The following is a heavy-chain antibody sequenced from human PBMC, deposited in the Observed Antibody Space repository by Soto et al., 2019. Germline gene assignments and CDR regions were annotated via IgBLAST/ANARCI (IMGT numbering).Heavy chain of an antibody. V-gene: IGHV3-30*03. D-gene: IGHD3-22*01. CDR2: ISYDGSNK. J-gene: IGHJ4*02. CDR1: GFTFSSYG. CDR3: ASNGYYYDSSGYYNFDY. Sequence: QVQLVESGGGVVQPGRSLRLSCAASGFTFSSYGMHWVRQAPGKGLEWVAVISYDGSNKYYADSVKGRFTISRDNSKNTLYLQMNSLRAEDTAVYYCASNGYYYDSSGYYNFDYWDQGTLVTVSS.